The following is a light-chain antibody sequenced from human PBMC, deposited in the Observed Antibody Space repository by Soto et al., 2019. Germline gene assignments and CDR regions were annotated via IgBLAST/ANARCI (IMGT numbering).Light chain of an antibody. J-gene: IGKJ1*01. CDR2: AAS. CDR1: QGISNC. CDR3: QKYNSAPRT. Sequence: DIQMTQSPSSLSASVGDRVTITCRASQGISNCLAWYQQKPGKVPKLLIYAASTLKSGVPSRFSGSGSGTDFTLSISSLQPEDVATYFCQKYNSAPRTFGQGTKVEIK. V-gene: IGKV1-27*01.